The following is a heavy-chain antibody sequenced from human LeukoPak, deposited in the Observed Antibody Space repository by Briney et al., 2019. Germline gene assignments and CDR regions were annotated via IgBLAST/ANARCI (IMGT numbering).Heavy chain of an antibody. Sequence: PGGSLRLSCAASGFTFSSYAMSWVRQAPGKGLEWVSAISGSGGSTYYADSVKGRFTITRDNSKNTLYLQMNSLRAEDTALYYCAKANDYYYDSSGYPDYWGQGTLVTVSS. J-gene: IGHJ4*02. CDR1: GFTFSSYA. D-gene: IGHD3-22*01. CDR2: ISGSGGST. CDR3: AKANDYYYDSSGYPDY. V-gene: IGHV3-23*01.